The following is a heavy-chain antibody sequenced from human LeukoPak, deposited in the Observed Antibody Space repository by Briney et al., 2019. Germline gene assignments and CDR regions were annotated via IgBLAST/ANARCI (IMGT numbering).Heavy chain of an antibody. D-gene: IGHD6-13*01. V-gene: IGHV1-2*02. CDR3: ARGYSSSYEPADY. CDR1: GYTFTGYY. J-gene: IGHJ4*02. Sequence: GASVKVSCKASGYTFTGYYMHWVRQAPGQGLEWMGWINPNSGGTNYAQKFQGRVTMTRDTSISTAYMELSRLRSDDTAVYYCARGYSSSYEPADYWGQGTLVTVSS. CDR2: INPNSGGT.